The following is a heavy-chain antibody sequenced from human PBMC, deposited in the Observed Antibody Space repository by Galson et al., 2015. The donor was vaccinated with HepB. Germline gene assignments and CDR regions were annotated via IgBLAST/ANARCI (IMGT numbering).Heavy chain of an antibody. CDR2: ISWNSGSI. J-gene: IGHJ4*02. V-gene: IGHV3-9*01. CDR3: AKDISPEPYYFDY. CDR1: GFTFDDYA. Sequence: ASGFTFDDYAMHWVRQAPGKGLEWVSGISWNSGSIGYADSVKGRFTISRDNAKNSLYLQMNSLRAEDTALYYCAKDISPEPYYFDYWGQGTLVTVSS. D-gene: IGHD1-14*01.